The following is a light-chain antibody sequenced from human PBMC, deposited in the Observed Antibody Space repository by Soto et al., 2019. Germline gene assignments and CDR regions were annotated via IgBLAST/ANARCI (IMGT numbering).Light chain of an antibody. J-gene: IGKJ1*01. CDR3: QQSYSTPRT. CDR2: AAS. CDR1: QSISSY. Sequence: DIQMTQSPSSLSASVGDRVTITCRASQSISSYLNWYHQKPGKAPKLLIYAASSLQSGVPSKFSGSGSGTHFALTISSLQREDFATYYCQQSYSTPRTFGQGTKVEIK. V-gene: IGKV1-39*01.